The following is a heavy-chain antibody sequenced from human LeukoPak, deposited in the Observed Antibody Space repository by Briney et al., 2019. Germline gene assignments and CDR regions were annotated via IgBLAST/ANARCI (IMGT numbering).Heavy chain of an antibody. Sequence: SETLSLTCTVSGGSISSYYWSWIRQPPGKGLEWIGYIYYSGSTNYNPSLKSRVTISVDTSKNQFSLKLSSVTAADTAVYYCAREGWGIAAALDPWGQGTLVTVSS. J-gene: IGHJ5*02. V-gene: IGHV4-59*01. CDR2: IYYSGST. CDR1: GGSISSYY. CDR3: AREGWGIAAALDP. D-gene: IGHD6-13*01.